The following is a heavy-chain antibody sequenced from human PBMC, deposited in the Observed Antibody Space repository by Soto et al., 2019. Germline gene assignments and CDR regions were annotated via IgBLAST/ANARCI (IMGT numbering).Heavy chain of an antibody. V-gene: IGHV3-23*01. D-gene: IGHD3-9*01. CDR3: AKDRVTIFWGNGMDV. CDR1: GFTFNSYA. Sequence: EVQLLESGGGLVQPGGSLRLSCAASGFTFNSYAMTWVRQGPGKGLEWVSGISVNGGSTHYAGSVKGRFTISRDNSKNTLYLQMNSLRAEDTAVYYCAKDRVTIFWGNGMDVWGQGTTVTVSS. CDR2: ISVNGGST. J-gene: IGHJ6*02.